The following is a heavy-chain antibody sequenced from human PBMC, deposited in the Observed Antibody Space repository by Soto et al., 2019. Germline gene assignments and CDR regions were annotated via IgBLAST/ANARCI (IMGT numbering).Heavy chain of an antibody. J-gene: IGHJ4*02. Sequence: EVRLVESGGGLVQPGGSLRLSCAASGFTVSSNYMSWVRQAPGKGPEWVSVTYSGGSTYYADSVKGRFTISRDNSKNTLYLQMNSLRAEDTAVYYCARAPSWTAGPFDYWGQGTLVTVSS. CDR1: GFTVSSNY. CDR3: ARAPSWTAGPFDY. D-gene: IGHD6-25*01. V-gene: IGHV3-66*01. CDR2: TYSGGST.